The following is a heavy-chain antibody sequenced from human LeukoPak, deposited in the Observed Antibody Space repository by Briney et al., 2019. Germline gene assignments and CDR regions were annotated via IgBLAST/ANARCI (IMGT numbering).Heavy chain of an antibody. CDR2: IKYDGSEQ. J-gene: IGHJ4*02. Sequence: GGSLRLSCAASGFALSAYWMSWVRQAPGKGLEWVANIKYDGSEQHYVDSVRGRFAISKDNSERSLYLQMNSLRAEDTAVYYCAREAGEGIVVALDSWGQGTLVAVSS. CDR1: GFALSAYW. CDR3: AREAGEGIVVALDS. V-gene: IGHV3-7*03. D-gene: IGHD2-21*01.